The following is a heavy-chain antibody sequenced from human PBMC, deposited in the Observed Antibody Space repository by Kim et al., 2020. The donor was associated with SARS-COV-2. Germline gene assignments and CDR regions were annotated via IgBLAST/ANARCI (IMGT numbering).Heavy chain of an antibody. J-gene: IGHJ6*02. CDR3: ARLSYVYGTDV. D-gene: IGHD3-16*02. V-gene: IGHV4-34*01. CDR2: IDHHGYT. CDR1: NGSFSGFY. Sequence: SETLSLSCNVYNGSFSGFYWSWIRQPPGKGLEGIGEIDHHGYTNYSPSLESRISISADRSKNQFSLRVNSVTAADTAVYYCARLSYVYGTDVWGQGTTVTVSS.